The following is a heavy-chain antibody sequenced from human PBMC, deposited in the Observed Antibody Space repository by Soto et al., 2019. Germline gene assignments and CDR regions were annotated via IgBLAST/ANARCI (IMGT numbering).Heavy chain of an antibody. D-gene: IGHD2-2*01. J-gene: IGHJ3*02. Sequence: QVQLQESGPGLVKPSETLSLTCTVSGGSISSYYWSWIRQPPGKGLEWIGYIYYSGSTNYNPSLKSRVTISVDTSKNQFSLKLSSVTAADTAVYYCARDNYCSSTSCYADAFDIWGQGTMVTVSS. CDR2: IYYSGST. V-gene: IGHV4-59*01. CDR1: GGSISSYY. CDR3: ARDNYCSSTSCYADAFDI.